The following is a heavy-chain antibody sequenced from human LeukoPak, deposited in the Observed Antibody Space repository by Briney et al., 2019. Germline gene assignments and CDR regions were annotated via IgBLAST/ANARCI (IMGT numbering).Heavy chain of an antibody. CDR2: IWYDGSDK. Sequence: GGSLRLFCAASGFIFSNYDMHWVRQAPGKGLEWVAVIWYDGSDKHYADSVQGRFTISRDNSENSLYLQMNSLRAEDTALYYCARRVQYYFDYWGQGTLVTVSS. J-gene: IGHJ4*02. CDR3: ARRVQYYFDY. CDR1: GFIFSNYD. V-gene: IGHV3-33*01.